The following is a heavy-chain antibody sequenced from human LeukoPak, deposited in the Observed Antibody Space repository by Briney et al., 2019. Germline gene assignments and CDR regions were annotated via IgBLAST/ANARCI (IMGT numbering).Heavy chain of an antibody. D-gene: IGHD5-18*01. CDR1: GFTFSGYE. V-gene: IGHV3-48*03. J-gene: IGHJ4*02. Sequence: GSLRLSCAASGFTFSGYEMNWVRPAPGKGLEWVSYISNNGGTISYADSVKGRFTISRDNAKNSLFLQMNSLRAEDTAVYYCARDAYTYGMVFDYWGQGTLVTVSS. CDR2: ISNNGGTI. CDR3: ARDAYTYGMVFDY.